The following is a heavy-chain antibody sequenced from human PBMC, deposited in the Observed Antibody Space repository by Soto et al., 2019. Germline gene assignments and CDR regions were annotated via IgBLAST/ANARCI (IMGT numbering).Heavy chain of an antibody. CDR1: GFTFSNYW. CDR2: INSDGSVS. D-gene: IGHD2-15*01. Sequence: EVKLVESGGGLVQPGGSLRLSCAASGFTFSNYWMYWVRQAPGQGLVWVSRINSDGSVSRYADSVKGRLTISRDNVKNTLYLQMNRLRVEDTAVYYCARGDCVGGSCDSLAGSFYYYMDVWGKGTTVTVFS. CDR3: ARGDCVGGSCDSLAGSFYYYMDV. V-gene: IGHV3-74*01. J-gene: IGHJ6*03.